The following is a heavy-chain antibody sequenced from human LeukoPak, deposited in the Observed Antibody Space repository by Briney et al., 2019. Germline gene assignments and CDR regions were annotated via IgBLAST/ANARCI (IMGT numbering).Heavy chain of an antibody. J-gene: IGHJ6*03. CDR1: GGSISSHY. V-gene: IGHV4-59*11. CDR3: ARRDYYYYYMDV. Sequence: PSETLSLTCTVSGGSISSHYWSWIRQPPGKGLEWIGYIYYSGSTNYNPSLKSRVTISVDTSKNQFSLKLSSVTAADTAVYYCARRDYYYYYMDVWGKGTTVTVSS. CDR2: IYYSGST.